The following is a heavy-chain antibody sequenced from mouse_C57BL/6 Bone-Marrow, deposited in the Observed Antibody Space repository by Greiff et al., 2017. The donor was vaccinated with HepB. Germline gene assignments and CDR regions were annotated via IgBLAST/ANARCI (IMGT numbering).Heavy chain of an antibody. D-gene: IGHD2-2*01. J-gene: IGHJ4*01. Sequence: DVQLQESGGGLVQPGESLKLSCESNEYEFPSHDMSWVRKTPEKRLELVAAINSDGGSTYYPDTMERRFIISRDNTKKTLYLQMSSLRSEDTALYYCARLVTTRDYYAMDYWGQGTSVTVSS. CDR2: INSDGGST. CDR1: EYEFPSHD. V-gene: IGHV5-2*01. CDR3: ARLVTTRDYYAMDY.